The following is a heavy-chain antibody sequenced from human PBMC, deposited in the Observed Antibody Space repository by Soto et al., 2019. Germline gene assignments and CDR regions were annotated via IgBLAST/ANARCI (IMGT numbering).Heavy chain of an antibody. J-gene: IGHJ4*02. V-gene: IGHV3-23*01. D-gene: IGHD6-13*01. CDR3: AKDMAPYSNVIILVDY. CDR1: GFTFSSYA. CDR2: ISGSGGST. Sequence: EVQLLESGGGLVQPGGSLRLSCAASGFTFSSYAMSWVRQAPGKGLEWVSAISGSGGSTYYADSVKGRFTISSDKSKNTLDRQINSLRAEDTAVYYCAKDMAPYSNVIILVDYWGQGSRVTVSS.